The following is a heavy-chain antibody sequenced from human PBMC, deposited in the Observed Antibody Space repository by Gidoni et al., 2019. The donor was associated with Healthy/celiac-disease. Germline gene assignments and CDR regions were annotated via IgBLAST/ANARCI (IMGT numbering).Heavy chain of an antibody. J-gene: IGHJ5*02. D-gene: IGHD1-7*01. Sequence: QVQLQESGPGLVTPSATLSLTCTVSDGSVSRGSYYWSWIRQPPGKRLEWIGYLYYSGSTNYNPSLKSRVTISLDTSKNQFSLKLSSVTAADTAVYYCARSELTSLNNWFDPWGQGTLVTVSS. CDR1: DGSVSRGSYY. CDR3: ARSELTSLNNWFDP. V-gene: IGHV4-61*01. CDR2: LYYSGST.